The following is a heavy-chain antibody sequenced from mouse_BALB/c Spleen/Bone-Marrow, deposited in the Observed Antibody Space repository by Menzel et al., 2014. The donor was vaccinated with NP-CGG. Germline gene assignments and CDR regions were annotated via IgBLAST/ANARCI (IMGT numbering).Heavy chain of an antibody. D-gene: IGHD1-1*01. J-gene: IGHJ3*01. Sequence: ESGPELAKPGASVKASCKASGYAFTSYNMYWVKQSHGKSLEWIGYIDPYNGGTNYNQKFKGKATLTVDKSSSTAYMHLNSLTSEDSAVYYCARENYGSSPAYWGQGTLVTVSA. CDR1: GYAFTSYN. V-gene: IGHV1S135*01. CDR3: ARENYGSSPAY. CDR2: IDPYNGGT.